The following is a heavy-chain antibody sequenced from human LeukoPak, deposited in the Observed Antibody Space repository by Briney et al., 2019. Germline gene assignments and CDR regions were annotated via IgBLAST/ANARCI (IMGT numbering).Heavy chain of an antibody. D-gene: IGHD3-16*01. V-gene: IGHV4-59*12. CDR1: GGSISDYL. Sequence: SETLSLTCDVSGGSISDYLWGWIRQPPGKGLEWIGHVYYLGNPTCSPSLKSRVSILVDTSKNQFSLELSSVTAADTAVYYCARRFRTGGDLHHDAYDVWGQGTVVTVSS. CDR2: VYYLGNP. J-gene: IGHJ3*01. CDR3: ARRFRTGGDLHHDAYDV.